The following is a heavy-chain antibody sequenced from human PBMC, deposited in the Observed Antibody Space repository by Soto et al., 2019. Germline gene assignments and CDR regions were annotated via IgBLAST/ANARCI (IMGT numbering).Heavy chain of an antibody. CDR3: ARDRLTYYYDSSGYSYFDY. D-gene: IGHD3-22*01. J-gene: IGHJ4*02. CDR2: ISAYNGNT. Sequence: QVQLVQSGAEVKKPGASVKVSCKASGYTFTSYGISWVRQAPGQGLEWMGWISAYNGNTNYAQKLQGRVTMTTDTSTRTAYMELRSLRSDDTAVYYCARDRLTYYYDSSGYSYFDYWGQGTLVTVSS. V-gene: IGHV1-18*01. CDR1: GYTFTSYG.